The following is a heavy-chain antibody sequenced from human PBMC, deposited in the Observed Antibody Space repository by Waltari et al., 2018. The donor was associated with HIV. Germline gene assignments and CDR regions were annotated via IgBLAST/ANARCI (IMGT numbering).Heavy chain of an antibody. V-gene: IGHV3-48*01. CDR2: ISGSSSTI. Sequence: EVERVESGGGLVQPGGSLRLPCGAPGCTFISSGINWVRQAPGKGLELVSYISGSSSTIFYADSVKGRFTISRDNAKNSLYLQMNSLRAEDTAVYYCTRVDYYGMDVWGQGTTVTVSS. CDR3: TRVDYYGMDV. CDR1: GCTFISSG. J-gene: IGHJ6*02.